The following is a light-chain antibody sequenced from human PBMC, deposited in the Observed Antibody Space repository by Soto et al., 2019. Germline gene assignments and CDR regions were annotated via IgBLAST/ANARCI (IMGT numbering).Light chain of an antibody. CDR1: SSNIGTNT. Sequence: QPVLTRPPSASGTPGQRVTISCSGSSSNIGTNTVIWYQQLPGAAPKLLIYSDNQRPSGVPDRFSGPKSGTSASLAISGLQSEDEADYYCAAWDVSLVVFGGGTKLTVL. CDR3: AAWDVSLVV. V-gene: IGLV1-44*01. CDR2: SDN. J-gene: IGLJ2*01.